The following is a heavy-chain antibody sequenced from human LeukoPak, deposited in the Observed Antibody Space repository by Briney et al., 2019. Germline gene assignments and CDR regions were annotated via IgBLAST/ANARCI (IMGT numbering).Heavy chain of an antibody. CDR2: IYYSGST. Sequence: KSSETLSLTCTVSGGSISSYYWSWIRQPPGMELEWIGYIYYSGSTSYNPSLKSRVTISVDTSKSQFSLRLSSVTAADTAVYYCARVGSSWRYFDYWGQGTLVTVSS. D-gene: IGHD6-13*01. CDR1: GGSISSYY. J-gene: IGHJ4*02. V-gene: IGHV4-59*01. CDR3: ARVGSSWRYFDY.